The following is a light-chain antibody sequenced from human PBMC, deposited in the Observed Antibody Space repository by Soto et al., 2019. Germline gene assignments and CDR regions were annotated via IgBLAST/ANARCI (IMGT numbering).Light chain of an antibody. V-gene: IGLV2-8*01. CDR1: SSDVGAYNY. CDR2: EVS. CDR3: SSYAGSNNYV. Sequence: QSALTQPPSASGSPGQSVTISCTGTSSDVGAYNYLSWYQQRPGKAPKLMIYEVSKRPSGVPDRFSGSRSGNTASLTVSGLQAEDEADYYCSSYAGSNNYVFGTGTKVTVL. J-gene: IGLJ1*01.